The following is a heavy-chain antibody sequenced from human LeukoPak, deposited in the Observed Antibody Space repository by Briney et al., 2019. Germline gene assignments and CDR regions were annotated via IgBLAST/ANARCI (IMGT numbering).Heavy chain of an antibody. CDR2: LYDRGST. CDR3: ARHTRPGYSGYENAFDT. J-gene: IGHJ3*02. D-gene: IGHD5-12*01. CDR1: GGSISSSGYN. Sequence: SETLSLICTVSGGSISSSGYNWDWIRQPPGKGLAWIGNLYDRGSTYYNPSLKSRVTISVDTSNNQFSLKLSAVTAADTAVYYCARHTRPGYSGYENAFDTWGQGTMVTVSS. V-gene: IGHV4-39*01.